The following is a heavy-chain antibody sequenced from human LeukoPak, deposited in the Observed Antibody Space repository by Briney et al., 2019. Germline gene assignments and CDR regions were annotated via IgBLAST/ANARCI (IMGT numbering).Heavy chain of an antibody. CDR1: GGPISSGDYY. Sequence: SQTLSLTCTVSGGPISSGDYYWSWIRQPPGKGLEWIGYIYYSGSTYYNPSLKSRVTISVDTSKNQFSLKLSSVTAADTAVYYCARDSSGYYFDIWGQGTMVTVSS. V-gene: IGHV4-30-4*01. J-gene: IGHJ3*02. D-gene: IGHD3-22*01. CDR2: IYYSGST. CDR3: ARDSSGYYFDI.